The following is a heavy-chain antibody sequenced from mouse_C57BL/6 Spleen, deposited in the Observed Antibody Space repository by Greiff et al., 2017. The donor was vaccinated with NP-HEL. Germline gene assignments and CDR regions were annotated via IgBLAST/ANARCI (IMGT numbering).Heavy chain of an antibody. CDR1: GFTFSDYG. J-gene: IGHJ1*03. V-gene: IGHV5-17*01. CDR3: AKNDGYWYFDV. D-gene: IGHD2-3*01. CDR2: ISSGSSTI. Sequence: DVHLVESGGGLVKPGGSLKLSCAASGFTFSDYGMHWVRQAPEKGLEWVAYISSGSSTIYYADTVKGRFTISRDNAKNTLFLQMTSLRSEDTAMYYCAKNDGYWYFDVWGTGTTVTVSS.